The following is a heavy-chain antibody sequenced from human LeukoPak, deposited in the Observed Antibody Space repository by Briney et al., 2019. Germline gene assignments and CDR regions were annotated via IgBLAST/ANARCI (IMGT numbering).Heavy chain of an antibody. CDR1: GGSISSSSNY. V-gene: IGHV4-39*01. D-gene: IGHD2-15*01. Sequence: SETLSLTCTVSGGSISSSSNYWGWIRQPPGKGLEWIGSIYYSGSTYYNPSLKSRVTISVDTSKNQFSLKLSSVTAADTAVYYCARQPRKVCSGGSCYSDYWGQGTLVTVSS. CDR2: IYYSGST. CDR3: ARQPRKVCSGGSCYSDY. J-gene: IGHJ4*02.